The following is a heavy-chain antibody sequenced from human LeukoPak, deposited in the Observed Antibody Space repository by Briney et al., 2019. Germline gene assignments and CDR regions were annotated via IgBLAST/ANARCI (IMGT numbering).Heavy chain of an antibody. J-gene: IGHJ4*02. Sequence: SETLSLTCTVSGGSISSYYWSWIRQPPGKGLEWIGYIYYSGSTNYNPSLKSRVTISVDTSKNQFSLKLSSVTAADTAVYYCAGTYSGYAVGWGQGTLVTVSS. CDR1: GGSISSYY. CDR3: AGTYSGYAVG. CDR2: IYYSGST. V-gene: IGHV4-59*01. D-gene: IGHD5-12*01.